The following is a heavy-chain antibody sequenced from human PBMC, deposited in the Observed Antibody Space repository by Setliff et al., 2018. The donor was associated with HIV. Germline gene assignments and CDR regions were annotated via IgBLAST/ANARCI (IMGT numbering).Heavy chain of an antibody. CDR2: ISGSGGST. J-gene: IGHJ3*02. D-gene: IGHD1-26*01. CDR1: GFTFSSYA. Sequence: HPGGSLRLSCAASGFTFSSYAMSWVRQAPGKGLEWVSAISGSGGSTYYADSVKGRFTISRDNSKNTLYLQMNSLRAEDTAVYQCVRDRGSGSFAFDIWGQGTKVTVSS. V-gene: IGHV3-23*01. CDR3: VRDRGSGSFAFDI.